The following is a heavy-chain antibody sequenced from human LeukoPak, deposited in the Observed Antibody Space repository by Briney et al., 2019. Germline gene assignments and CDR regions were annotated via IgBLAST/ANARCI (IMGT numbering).Heavy chain of an antibody. D-gene: IGHD2-21*01. CDR2: ISYDGSNK. CDR1: GFTFSSYG. CDR3: AKGSKLLLFTRDYYMDV. Sequence: PGGSLRLSCAASGFTFSSYGMHWVRQAPGKGLEWVAVISYDGSNKYYADSVKGRYTISRDNSKNTLYLQMNSLRAEDTAVYYCAKGSKLLLFTRDYYMDVWGKGTTVTISS. J-gene: IGHJ6*03. V-gene: IGHV3-30*18.